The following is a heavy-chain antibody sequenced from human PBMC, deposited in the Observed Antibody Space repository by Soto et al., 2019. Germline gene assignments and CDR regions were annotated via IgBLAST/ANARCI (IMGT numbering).Heavy chain of an antibody. D-gene: IGHD6-6*01. V-gene: IGHV3-21*01. CDR2: ISSGSTYI. Sequence: GGSLRLSCAASGFTFSNYNMNWVRQAPGKGLEWVSSISSGSTYIYYADSAKGRFTISRDNAKNSLYLQMNSLRAEDTAVYYCAKEYSSSSWDVDYWGQGTLVTVSS. CDR3: AKEYSSSSWDVDY. CDR1: GFTFSNYN. J-gene: IGHJ4*02.